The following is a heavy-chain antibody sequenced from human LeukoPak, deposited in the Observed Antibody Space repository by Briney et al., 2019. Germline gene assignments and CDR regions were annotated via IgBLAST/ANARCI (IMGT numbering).Heavy chain of an antibody. J-gene: IGHJ4*02. V-gene: IGHV3-23*01. CDR1: GITFSSYA. CDR2: VSGSGGST. D-gene: IGHD3-10*01. CDR3: AKDLWDSGSQAYFDY. Sequence: GGSLRLSCAASGITFSSYAMSWVRQAPGKGLEWVSGVSGSGGSTYYADSVKGRFTISRDNSKNTLYLQMNSLRAEDTAVYYCAKDLWDSGSQAYFDYWGQGTLVTVSS.